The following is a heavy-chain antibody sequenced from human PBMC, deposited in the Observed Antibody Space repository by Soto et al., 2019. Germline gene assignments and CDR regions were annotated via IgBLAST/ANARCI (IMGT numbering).Heavy chain of an antibody. CDR2: IVVGSGNT. J-gene: IGHJ6*02. D-gene: IGHD5-18*01. CDR1: GFTFTSSA. V-gene: IGHV1-58*01. CDR3: AAEGYSYGYYYYYGMDV. Sequence: SVKVSCKASGFTFTSSAVQWVRQARGQRLEWIGWIVVGSGNTNYAQKFQERVTITRDMSTSTAYMELSSLRSEDTAVYYCAAEGYSYGYYYYYGMDVWGQGTTVTVS.